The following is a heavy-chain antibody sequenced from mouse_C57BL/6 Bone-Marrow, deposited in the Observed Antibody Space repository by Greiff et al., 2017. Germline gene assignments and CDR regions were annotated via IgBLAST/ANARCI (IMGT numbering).Heavy chain of an antibody. CDR2: IFPGSGST. Sequence: QVQLKPSGPELVKPGASVKISCKASGYTFTDYYINWVKQRPGQGLEWIGWIFPGSGSTYYNEKFKGKATLTVDKSSSTAYMLLSSLTSEDSAVYFCARWGFGFYAMDYWGQGTSVTVSS. D-gene: IGHD2-2*01. J-gene: IGHJ4*01. V-gene: IGHV1-75*01. CDR3: ARWGFGFYAMDY. CDR1: GYTFTDYY.